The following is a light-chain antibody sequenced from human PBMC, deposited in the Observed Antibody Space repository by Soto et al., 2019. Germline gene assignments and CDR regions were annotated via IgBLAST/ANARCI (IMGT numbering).Light chain of an antibody. CDR2: EVS. V-gene: IGLV2-14*01. CDR1: SSDVGGYNY. Sequence: QSALTQPASVSGSPGQSITISCTGTSSDVGGYNYVSWYQQHPGKVPQLMIFEVSNRPSGVSSRFSGSKSGNTASLTISGLQAEDEADYYCSSYTSSTTVVFGGGTQLTVL. J-gene: IGLJ2*01. CDR3: SSYTSSTTVV.